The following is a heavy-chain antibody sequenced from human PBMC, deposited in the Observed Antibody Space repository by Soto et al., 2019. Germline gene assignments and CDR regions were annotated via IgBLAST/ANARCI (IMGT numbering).Heavy chain of an antibody. Sequence: QVQLQQWGAGLLKPSETLSLTCAVYGGSFSGYYWSWIRQPPGKGLEWIGEINHSGSTNYNPALKIRVTISVDTSKYQFSLKLSSVTAADTAVYYCASLIYGDYPDTNWGQGTLVTVSS. V-gene: IGHV4-34*01. D-gene: IGHD4-17*01. CDR3: ASLIYGDYPDTN. J-gene: IGHJ4*02. CDR2: INHSGST. CDR1: GGSFSGYY.